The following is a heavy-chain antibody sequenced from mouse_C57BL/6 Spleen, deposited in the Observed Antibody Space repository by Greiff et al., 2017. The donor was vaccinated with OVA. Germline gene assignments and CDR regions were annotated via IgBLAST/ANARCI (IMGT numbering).Heavy chain of an antibody. CDR3: ERGITTVVATDY. CDR2: INPSSGYT. CDR1: GYTFTSYT. Sequence: QVQLQQSGAELARPGASVKMSCKASGYTFTSYTMHWVKQRPGQGLEWIGYINPSSGYTKYNQKFKDKATLTADKSSSTAYMQLSILTSEDSAVYDCERGITTVVATDYWGQGTTLTVSS. V-gene: IGHV1-4*01. D-gene: IGHD1-1*01. J-gene: IGHJ2*01.